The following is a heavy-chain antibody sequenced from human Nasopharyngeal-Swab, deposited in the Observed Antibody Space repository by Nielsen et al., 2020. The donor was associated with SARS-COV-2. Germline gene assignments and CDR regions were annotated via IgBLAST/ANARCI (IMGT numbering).Heavy chain of an antibody. J-gene: IGHJ6*02. D-gene: IGHD6-13*01. CDR2: IFSNDEK. V-gene: IGHV2-26*01. Sequence: RQAPGKALEWLAHIFSNDEKSYSTSLKSRLTISKDTSKNQVVLTMTNMDPVDTATYSCARTLLAAGGYYYYGMDVWGQGTTVTVSS. CDR3: ARTLLAAGGYYYYGMDV.